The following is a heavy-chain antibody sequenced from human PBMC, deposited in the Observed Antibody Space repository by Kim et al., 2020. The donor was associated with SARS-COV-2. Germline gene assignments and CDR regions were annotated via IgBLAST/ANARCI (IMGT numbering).Heavy chain of an antibody. CDR1: GFTFSSYG. CDR2: IWYDGSNK. D-gene: IGHD1-26*01. CDR3: ARGFSEWELPY. V-gene: IGHV3-33*01. Sequence: GGSLRLSCAASGFTFSSYGMHWVRQAPGKGLEWVAVIWYDGSNKYYADSVKGRFTISRDNSKNTLYLQMNSLRAEDTAVYYCARGFSEWELPYWGQGTLVTVSS. J-gene: IGHJ4*02.